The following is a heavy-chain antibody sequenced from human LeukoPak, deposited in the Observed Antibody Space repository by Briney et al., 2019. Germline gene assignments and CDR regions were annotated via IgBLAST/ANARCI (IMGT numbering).Heavy chain of an antibody. CDR3: ARPGSSTSSVGAFDI. D-gene: IGHD2-2*01. V-gene: IGHV1-3*01. J-gene: IGHJ3*02. CDR1: GYTFTSYA. CDR2: INAGNGNT. Sequence: ASVKVSCKASGYTFTSYAMHWVRQAPGQRLEWMGWINAGNGNTKYSQKFQGRVTITRDTSASTAHMELSSLRSEDTAVYYCARPGSSTSSVGAFDIWGQGTMVTVSS.